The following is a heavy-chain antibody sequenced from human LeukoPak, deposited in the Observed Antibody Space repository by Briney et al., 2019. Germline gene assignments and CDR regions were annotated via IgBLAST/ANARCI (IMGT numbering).Heavy chain of an antibody. J-gene: IGHJ4*02. V-gene: IGHV4-61*02. CDR1: GGSISSGSYY. CDR2: IYTSGST. D-gene: IGHD3-9*01. Sequence: SQTLSLTCTVSGGSISSGSYYWSWIRQPAGKGLEWIGRIYTSGSTNYNPSLKSRVTISVDTSKNQFSLKLSSVTAADTAVYYCARGRRTRNYDILTGYYRAYFDYWGQGTLVTVSS. CDR3: ARGRRTRNYDILTGYYRAYFDY.